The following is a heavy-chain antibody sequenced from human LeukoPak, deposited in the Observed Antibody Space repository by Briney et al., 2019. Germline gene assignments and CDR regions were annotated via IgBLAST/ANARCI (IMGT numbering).Heavy chain of an antibody. D-gene: IGHD2-2*01. Sequence: SETLSLTCTVSGGSISSYYWSWIRQPPGKGLEWIGYIYYSGSTNYNPSLKSRVTISVDTSKNQFSLKLSSVTAADTAVYYCARIGGPPAAMYYYGMDVWGQGTTVTVSS. CDR3: ARIGGPPAAMYYYGMDV. CDR2: IYYSGST. V-gene: IGHV4-59*08. J-gene: IGHJ6*02. CDR1: GGSISSYY.